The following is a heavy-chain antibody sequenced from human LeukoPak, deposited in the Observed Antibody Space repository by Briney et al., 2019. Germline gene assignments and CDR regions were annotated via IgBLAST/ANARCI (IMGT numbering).Heavy chain of an antibody. CDR1: GFTFSNYA. CDR2: ITGSGGNT. J-gene: IGHJ4*02. D-gene: IGHD3-9*01. CDR3: AKWGDYDVLTGYYVSDY. Sequence: GASLRLSCAASGFTFSNYAMSWVRQAPGKGREWGSAITGSGGNTYYADSAKGRFTISRDYSKNTVFLQMNSLRAEDTAVYYCAKWGDYDVLTGYYVSDYWGQGTLVTVSS. V-gene: IGHV3-23*01.